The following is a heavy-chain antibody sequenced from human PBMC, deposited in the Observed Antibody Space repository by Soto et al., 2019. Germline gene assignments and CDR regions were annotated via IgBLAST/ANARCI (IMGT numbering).Heavy chain of an antibody. Sequence: QVPLVQSGAEGKNPGASVKDSCKASGYTFTSYGISWVRQAPGQGLEWMGWISAYEGNTNYAQKLQGRVTMTTDTSTSTAYMELRSLRSDDTAMYYCARQRLSTGTDYWGQGTLVTVSS. CDR1: GYTFTSYG. CDR3: ARQRLSTGTDY. CDR2: ISAYEGNT. V-gene: IGHV1-18*01. J-gene: IGHJ4*02. D-gene: IGHD1-1*01.